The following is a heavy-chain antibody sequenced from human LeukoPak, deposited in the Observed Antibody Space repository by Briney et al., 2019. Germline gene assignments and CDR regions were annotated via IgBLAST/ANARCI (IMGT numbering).Heavy chain of an antibody. CDR2: ISSSGSTI. J-gene: IGHJ4*02. V-gene: IGHV3-48*03. Sequence: PGGSLRLSCAASGLTFRTYHMNRVRQAPGKELERVSYISSSGSTIYYADSEKGRFTISRDNAKNSLYLQMNSLRAEDTAVYYCARDSRSGVFGVAPFDYWGQGTLVTVSS. CDR3: ARDSRSGVFGVAPFDY. CDR1: GLTFRTYH. D-gene: IGHD3-3*01.